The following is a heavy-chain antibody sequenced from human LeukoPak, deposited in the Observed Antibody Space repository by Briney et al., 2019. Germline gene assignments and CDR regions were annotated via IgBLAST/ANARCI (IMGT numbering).Heavy chain of an antibody. CDR2: ISTSSSYI. Sequence: GGSLRLSCAASGFTFSSYAMSWVRQAPGKGLEWVSSISTSSSYIYYADSVKGRFTISRDNARNSLYLQMNTLRAEDTAVYSCARGADGVSSNSRGWFDPWGQGTLVTVSS. J-gene: IGHJ5*02. CDR3: ARGADGVSSNSRGWFDP. CDR1: GFTFSSYA. V-gene: IGHV3-21*01. D-gene: IGHD2-15*01.